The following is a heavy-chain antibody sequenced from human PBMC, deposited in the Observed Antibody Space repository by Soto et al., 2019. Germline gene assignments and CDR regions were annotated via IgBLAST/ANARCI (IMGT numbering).Heavy chain of an antibody. D-gene: IGHD2-21*01. Sequence: LGGSLRLSCTASGFALSRYWMYWVRQVPGTGLVWVSHNNSGGNITPYADSVRGRFTISRDNSKNTLYLDMHSLTTDDTAVYFCARSLWSPYFYYGLDVWGHGTTVTVS. CDR1: GFALSRYW. CDR3: ARSLWSPYFYYGLDV. CDR2: NNSGGNIT. V-gene: IGHV3-74*01. J-gene: IGHJ6*02.